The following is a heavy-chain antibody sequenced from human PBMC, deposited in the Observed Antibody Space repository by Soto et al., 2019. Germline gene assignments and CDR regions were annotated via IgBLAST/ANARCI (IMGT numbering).Heavy chain of an antibody. J-gene: IGHJ5*02. D-gene: IGHD2-2*01. CDR2: ISLYSDGT. CDR3: ARVVPGADAWFGP. CDR1: GYTLSNYG. Sequence: GXSVKVSCKTSGYTLSNYGINWVRQAPGQALEWLGWISLYSDGTNYAQKFQGRVSMTTDTSTTTAYMELRSLRSDDTAVYYCARVVPGADAWFGPWGQGTLVTVSS. V-gene: IGHV1-18*01.